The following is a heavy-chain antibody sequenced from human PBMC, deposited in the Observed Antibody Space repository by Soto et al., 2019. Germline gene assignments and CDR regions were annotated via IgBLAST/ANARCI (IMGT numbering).Heavy chain of an antibody. D-gene: IGHD1-26*01. CDR1: GFSFSSSW. V-gene: IGHV3-7*01. Sequence: GGSLRLSCAASGFSFSSSWMDWFRQAPGKGLEWVANIKGDGSQTSYVDSVKGRFTVSRDNAENALFLQMNSLRVEDTAVYYCSWSLNYWGQGTLVTVSS. CDR2: IKGDGSQT. J-gene: IGHJ4*02. CDR3: SWSLNY.